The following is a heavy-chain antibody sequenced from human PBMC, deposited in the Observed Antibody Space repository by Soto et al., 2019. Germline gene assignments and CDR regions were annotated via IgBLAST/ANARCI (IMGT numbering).Heavy chain of an antibody. D-gene: IGHD3-16*01. CDR1: GFTFSKYG. Sequence: QVQLVESGGGVVQPGGSLRLSCAASGFTFSKYGMHWVRQAPGKGLEWVAVISYDGSNKYYADSVKGRFTISRDKSTNTLYGQMNSLRVEDKAVYYCAKGAEGGAYYGMDVWGQGTTVTVSS. CDR2: ISYDGSNK. V-gene: IGHV3-30*18. J-gene: IGHJ6*02. CDR3: AKGAEGGAYYGMDV.